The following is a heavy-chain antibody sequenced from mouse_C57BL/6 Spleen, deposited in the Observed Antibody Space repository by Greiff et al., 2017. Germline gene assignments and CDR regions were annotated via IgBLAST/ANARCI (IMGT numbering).Heavy chain of an antibody. CDR3: ARSGYYDLYYYAMDY. Sequence: LQQSGPELVKPGASVKISCKASGYTFTDYYMNWVKQSHGKSLEWIGDINPNNGGTSYNQKFKGKATLTVDKSSSTAYMELRSLTSEDSAVYYCARSGYYDLYYYAMDYWGQGTSVTVSS. CDR1: GYTFTDYY. J-gene: IGHJ4*01. CDR2: INPNNGGT. D-gene: IGHD2-4*01. V-gene: IGHV1-26*01.